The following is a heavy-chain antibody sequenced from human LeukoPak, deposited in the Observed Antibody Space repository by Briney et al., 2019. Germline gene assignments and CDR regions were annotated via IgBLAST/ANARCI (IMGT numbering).Heavy chain of an antibody. Sequence: HPGGSLRLSCAASGFTVSSNYMSWVRQAPGKGLEWVSVIYSGGSTYYADSVKGRFTISRDNSENTLYLQMNSLRAEDTAVYYCARDLITYYYGSGSLDYWGQGTLVTVSS. CDR3: ARDLITYYYGSGSLDY. CDR1: GFTVSSNY. CDR2: IYSGGST. J-gene: IGHJ4*02. D-gene: IGHD3-10*01. V-gene: IGHV3-66*01.